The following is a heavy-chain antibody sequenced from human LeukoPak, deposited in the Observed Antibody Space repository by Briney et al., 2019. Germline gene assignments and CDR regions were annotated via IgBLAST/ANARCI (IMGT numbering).Heavy chain of an antibody. CDR1: GFTFSSYG. V-gene: IGHV3-33*08. J-gene: IGHJ3*02. CDR2: IWYDGSNK. CDR3: ARERAGAFDI. Sequence: GRSLRLSCAASGFTFSSYGMHWVRQAPGKGLEWVAVIWYDGSNKYHADSVKGRFTISRDNSKNTLYLQMNSLRAEDTAVYYCARERAGAFDIWGQGTMVTVSS.